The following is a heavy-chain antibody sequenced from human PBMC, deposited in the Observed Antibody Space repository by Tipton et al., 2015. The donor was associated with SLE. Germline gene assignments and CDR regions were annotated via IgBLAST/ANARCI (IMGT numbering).Heavy chain of an antibody. Sequence: TLSLTCTVSGGSISSTNYFCDWIRQPPGKGLEWIGTFYYSGGTHYNPSLKSRVTISVDTSRNEFSLTVNSVTAADTAVYYCTRRDAGAQHFDYWGQGTLVTVSS. CDR3: TRRDAGAQHFDY. J-gene: IGHJ4*02. D-gene: IGHD1-26*01. CDR2: FYYSGGT. CDR1: GGSISSTNYF. V-gene: IGHV4-39*01.